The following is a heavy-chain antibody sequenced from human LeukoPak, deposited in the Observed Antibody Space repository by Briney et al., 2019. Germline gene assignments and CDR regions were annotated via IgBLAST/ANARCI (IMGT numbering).Heavy chain of an antibody. V-gene: IGHV3-74*01. D-gene: IGHD5-24*01. CDR1: GFTFRNYW. Sequence: GGSLRLSCAASGFTFRNYWMHWVRHAQGKGLVWVSRINFDGSTTNYADSVKGRFTISRDNARNTVYLQMNSLRDEDTAVYYCARDLRNYDLWGQGTLVTVSS. CDR2: INFDGSTT. CDR3: ARDLRNYDL. J-gene: IGHJ5*02.